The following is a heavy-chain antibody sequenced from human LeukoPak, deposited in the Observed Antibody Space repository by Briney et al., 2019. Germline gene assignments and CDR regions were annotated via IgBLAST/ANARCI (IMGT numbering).Heavy chain of an antibody. Sequence: GGSLRLSCAASGFTFSDYFMTWIRQAPGKGLEWVSYISYSGNTVYYAESVKGRSTISRDNAKRSVYLQVNSLRAEDTAVYYCASYGSASLWGQGTLVTVSS. CDR1: GFTFSDYF. V-gene: IGHV3-11*04. CDR3: ASYGSASL. CDR2: ISYSGNTV. D-gene: IGHD3-10*01. J-gene: IGHJ4*02.